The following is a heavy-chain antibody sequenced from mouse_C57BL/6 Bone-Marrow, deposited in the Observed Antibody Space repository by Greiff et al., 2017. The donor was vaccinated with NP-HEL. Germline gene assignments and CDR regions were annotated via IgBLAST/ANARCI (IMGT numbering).Heavy chain of an antibody. D-gene: IGHD2-4*01. V-gene: IGHV7-3*01. J-gene: IGHJ1*03. CDR3: ARYTGDYDVNWYCDV. CDR1: GFTFTDYY. CDR2: IRNKANGYTT. Sequence: EVMLVESGGGLVQPGGSLSLSCAASGFTFTDYYMSWVRQPPGKALEWLGFIRNKANGYTTEYSASVKGRFTISRDNSQSILYLQMNALRAEDSATYYCARYTGDYDVNWYCDVWGTGTTVTVSS.